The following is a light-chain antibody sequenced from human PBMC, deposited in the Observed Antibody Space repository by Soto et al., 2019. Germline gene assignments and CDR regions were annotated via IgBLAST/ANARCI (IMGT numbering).Light chain of an antibody. J-gene: IGLJ1*01. CDR2: DVS. Sequence: QSALTQPASVSGSPGQSITITCTGSNNDIGADKFVSWYRHHPGEAPQLLIFDVSKRTSGVSHRFSGSKSGNTASLTISRLQAEEEGDYYCTSFTPNLSFVFGTGTKLTVL. V-gene: IGLV2-14*03. CDR1: NNDIGADKF. CDR3: TSFTPNLSFV.